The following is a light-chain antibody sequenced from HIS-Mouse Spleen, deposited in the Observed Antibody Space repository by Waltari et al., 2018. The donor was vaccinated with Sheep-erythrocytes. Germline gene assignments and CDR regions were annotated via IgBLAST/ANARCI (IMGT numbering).Light chain of an antibody. Sequence: QSALTQPRSVSGSPGQSVTIPRTGTSSDVGGYNYVPWYQQHPGKAPKLMIYDVSTRPSGVPDRFSGSKSGNTASLTISGLQAEDEADYYCCSYAGSYTFWVFGGGTKLTVL. CDR2: DVS. CDR1: SSDVGGYNY. V-gene: IGLV2-11*01. J-gene: IGLJ3*02. CDR3: CSYAGSYTFWV.